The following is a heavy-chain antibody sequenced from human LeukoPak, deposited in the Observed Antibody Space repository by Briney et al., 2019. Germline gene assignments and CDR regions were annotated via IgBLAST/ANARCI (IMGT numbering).Heavy chain of an antibody. Sequence: PGGSLRLSCAASGFTFSTYAISWVRQAPGKGLEWVSAISDSGGNTYYADSVKGRFTIFRDNSKNTLFLQMNSLRADDTAVYYCAKETYYYDSSGYYYYFDPWGQGTLVTVSS. CDR2: ISDSGGNT. D-gene: IGHD3-22*01. CDR1: GFTFSTYA. CDR3: AKETYYYDSSGYYYYFDP. J-gene: IGHJ4*02. V-gene: IGHV3-23*01.